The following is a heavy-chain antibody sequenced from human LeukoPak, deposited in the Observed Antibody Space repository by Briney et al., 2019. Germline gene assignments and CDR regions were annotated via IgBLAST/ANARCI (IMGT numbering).Heavy chain of an antibody. J-gene: IGHJ5*02. Sequence: GGSLRLPCTASGFSFSRYAMTWVRQAPGKGLEWVSGITNSGGNTYYADSVKGRFTISRDNSNDTLFLQMTSLRAEDTAVYYCTKGFDWFDPWGQGTLVTVSS. CDR2: ITNSGGNT. CDR3: TKGFDWFDP. V-gene: IGHV3-23*01. CDR1: GFSFSRYA.